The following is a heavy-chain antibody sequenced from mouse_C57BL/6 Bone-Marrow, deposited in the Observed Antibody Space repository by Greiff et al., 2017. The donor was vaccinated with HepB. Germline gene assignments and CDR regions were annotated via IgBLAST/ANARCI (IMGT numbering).Heavy chain of an antibody. D-gene: IGHD4-1*01. CDR3: ASELGPFAY. J-gene: IGHJ3*01. CDR1: GYTFTSYG. CDR2: IYPRSGNT. V-gene: IGHV1-81*01. Sequence: VMLVESGAELARPGASVKLSCKASGYTFTSYGISWVKQRTGQGLEWIGEIYPRSGNTYYNEKFKGKATLTVDQSSSTAYMQLNSLTSEDSAVYYCASELGPFAYWGQGTLVTVSA.